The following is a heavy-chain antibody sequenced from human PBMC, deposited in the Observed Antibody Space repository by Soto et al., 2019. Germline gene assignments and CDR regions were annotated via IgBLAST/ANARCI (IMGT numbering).Heavy chain of an antibody. CDR3: ARGGGYCSSTSCFDY. CDR1: GYTFTGYY. Sequence: ASVKVSCKASGYTFTGYYMHWVRQAPGQGLEWMGWINPNSGGTNYAQKFQGWVTMTRDTSISTAYMELSRLRSDDTAVYYCARGGGYCSSTSCFDYWGQGTLVTVSS. V-gene: IGHV1-2*04. J-gene: IGHJ4*02. D-gene: IGHD2-2*01. CDR2: INPNSGGT.